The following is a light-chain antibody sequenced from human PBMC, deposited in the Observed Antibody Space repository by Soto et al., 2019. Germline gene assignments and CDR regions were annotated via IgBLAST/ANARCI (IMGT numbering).Light chain of an antibody. CDR2: KVS. Sequence: DIQLTQSPSTLSASVGDRVTITCRASQIIDTWLAWYQKKPGKTPKVLISKVSNVESGLPSRFSGSGSGTEFTLTIRSVQPDDVANYYCHQYKSSWTFGQWTKVDIK. J-gene: IGKJ1*01. CDR3: HQYKSSWT. CDR1: QIIDTW. V-gene: IGKV1-5*03.